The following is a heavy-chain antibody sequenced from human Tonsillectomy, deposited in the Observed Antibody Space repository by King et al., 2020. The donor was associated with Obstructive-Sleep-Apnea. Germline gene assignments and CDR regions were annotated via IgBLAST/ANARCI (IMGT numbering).Heavy chain of an antibody. Sequence: QMQLQDSGPVLVKPSETLARTCNIFGCSISMYFWSWIRQPPWKGFECICDISYRWTTKYHPILKSRFTLSLDTSKNQFSLKLSSVTAADTAVYSCATHELELRPFDYWGQGALVTVSS. D-gene: IGHD1-7*01. J-gene: IGHJ4*02. V-gene: IGHV4-59*08. CDR1: GCSISMYF. CDR2: ISYRWTT. CDR3: ATHELELRPFDY.